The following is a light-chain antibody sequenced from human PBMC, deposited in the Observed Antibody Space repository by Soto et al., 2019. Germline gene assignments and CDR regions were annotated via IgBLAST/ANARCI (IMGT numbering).Light chain of an antibody. Sequence: TVMTQSPATLSLSPGERATLSCRASQTINNKLVWYQQKPGQAPRLLIYGASSRATGIPVRFTGSGSGTEFTLTITSLQSEDFAVYYCQQYNNWPLTFGGGTKVDIK. CDR2: GAS. CDR3: QQYNNWPLT. V-gene: IGKV3-15*01. J-gene: IGKJ4*01. CDR1: QTINNK.